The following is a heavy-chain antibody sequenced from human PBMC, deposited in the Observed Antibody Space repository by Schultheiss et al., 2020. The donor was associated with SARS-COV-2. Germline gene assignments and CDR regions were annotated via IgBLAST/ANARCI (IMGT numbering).Heavy chain of an antibody. D-gene: IGHD3-9*01. J-gene: IGHJ4*02. CDR2: IYYSGST. Sequence: SETLSLTCTVSGGSISSSSYYWGWIRQPPGKGLEWIGSIYYSGSTYYNPSLKSRVTISVDTSKNQFSLKLSSVTAADTAVYYCARDASTYYDILTGLEYYFDYWGQGTLVTVSS. V-gene: IGHV4-39*02. CDR1: GGSISSSSYY. CDR3: ARDASTYYDILTGLEYYFDY.